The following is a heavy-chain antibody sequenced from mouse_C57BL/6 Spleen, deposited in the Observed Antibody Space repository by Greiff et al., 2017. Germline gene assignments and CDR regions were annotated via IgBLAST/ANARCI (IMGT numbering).Heavy chain of an antibody. D-gene: IGHD1-1*01. Sequence: EVQLQESGAELVRPGASVKLSCTASGFNIKDYYMHWVKQRPEQGLEWIGRIDPEDGDTDYAPTFQGKATMTADTSSTTAYLQLSSLTSEDTAVYYCTTESPYYYGSSYEDFDYWGQGTTLTVSS. V-gene: IGHV14-1*01. CDR3: TTESPYYYGSSYEDFDY. J-gene: IGHJ2*01. CDR1: GFNIKDYY. CDR2: IDPEDGDT.